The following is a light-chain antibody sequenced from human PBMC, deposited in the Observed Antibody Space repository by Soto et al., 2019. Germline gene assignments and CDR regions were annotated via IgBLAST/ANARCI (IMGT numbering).Light chain of an antibody. V-gene: IGKV3-15*01. CDR3: QQYYDWPIT. J-gene: IGKJ5*01. Sequence: VLTQSPSTLSVSPGERATLFCRASQGISTLLAWYQQKPGQAPRLLIYAASTRAAGIPARFSGSGSGTDFTLTISSLQSEDFAIYYCQQYYDWPITFGQGTRLEIK. CDR2: AAS. CDR1: QGISTL.